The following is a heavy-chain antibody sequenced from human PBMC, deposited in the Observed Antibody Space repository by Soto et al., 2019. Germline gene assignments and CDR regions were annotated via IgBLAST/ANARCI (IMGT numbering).Heavy chain of an antibody. Sequence: EVQQLESGGGLVQPGGSLRLSCAASGFTFGTYAMKWLRQAPGRGLECVSFISGSGRTTYYAESVKGRFTVSRDNSKSTMYLQMNSLRAEDTALYYCAKFRGPSYSYYYMDVWGKGTTVTVSS. J-gene: IGHJ6*03. CDR3: AKFRGPSYSYYYMDV. CDR1: GFTFGTYA. V-gene: IGHV3-23*01. CDR2: ISGSGRTT. D-gene: IGHD3-16*01.